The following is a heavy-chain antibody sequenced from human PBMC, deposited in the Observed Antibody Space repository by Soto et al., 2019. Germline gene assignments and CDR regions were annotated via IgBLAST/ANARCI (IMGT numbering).Heavy chain of an antibody. CDR3: AAYIYGPPFEY. Sequence: EVQLVESGGGLIQPGGSLRLSCAASGFTFSSYWMHWVRQAPGKGPVWVSRMNSDGTYINYADFVKGRFTISRDNTKNTLYLQMNSLRAEDTAVYYCAAYIYGPPFEYWGQGTLLTVSS. V-gene: IGHV3-74*01. CDR1: GFTFSSYW. CDR2: MNSDGTYI. J-gene: IGHJ4*02. D-gene: IGHD5-18*01.